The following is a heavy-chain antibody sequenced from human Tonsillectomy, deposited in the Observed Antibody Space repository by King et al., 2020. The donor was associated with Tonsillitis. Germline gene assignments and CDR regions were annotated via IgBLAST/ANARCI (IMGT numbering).Heavy chain of an antibody. Sequence: VQLVESGGGVVQPGRSLRLSCAASGFTFSSYGMHWVRQAPGKGLEWVAVISYDGSNKYYADSVKGRFTISRDNSKNTLYLQMNSLRAEDTAVYYCAKDPHYCGGDCSYWGQGTLVTVSS. J-gene: IGHJ4*02. CDR1: GFTFSSYG. CDR3: AKDPHYCGGDCSY. D-gene: IGHD2-21*02. V-gene: IGHV3-30*18. CDR2: ISYDGSNK.